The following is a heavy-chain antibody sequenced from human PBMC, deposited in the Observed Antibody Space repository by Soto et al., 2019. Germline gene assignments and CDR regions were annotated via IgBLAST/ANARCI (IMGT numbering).Heavy chain of an antibody. Sequence: EVQLLESGEDLVQPGGSLSLSWAASGFTFSNYAMSWVRRAPGKGLECVSLILGSGGPKNYADTVKGRFTVSRNNSKNMLFLQMNSLRAEDTAVYYCVKDFRGGYDWTHDWGQGTLVTVSS. CDR3: VKDFRGGYDWTHD. CDR2: ILGSGGPK. CDR1: GFTFSNYA. V-gene: IGHV3-23*01. J-gene: IGHJ4*02. D-gene: IGHD5-12*01.